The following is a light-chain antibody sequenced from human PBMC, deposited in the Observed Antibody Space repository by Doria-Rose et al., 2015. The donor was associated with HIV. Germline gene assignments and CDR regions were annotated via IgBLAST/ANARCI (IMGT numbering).Light chain of an antibody. J-gene: IGKJ1*01. Sequence: TQSPGTLSLSPGERATLSCRASQSFSSTYLAWYQQKPGQAPSLLIYDGSTSATGIPDRFSASGSGTDFTLTINRLEPEDFALYYCHQYGTSWTFGQGTKVDI. CDR1: QSFSSTY. V-gene: IGKV3-20*01. CDR2: DGS. CDR3: HQYGTSWT.